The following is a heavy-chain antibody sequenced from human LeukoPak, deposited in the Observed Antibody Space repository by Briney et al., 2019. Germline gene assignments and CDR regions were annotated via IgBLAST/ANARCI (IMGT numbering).Heavy chain of an antibody. Sequence: GGSLRLSCAASGFTFSDYYMSWIRQAPGKGLEWVSYISGSGSTIYYADSVKGRFTISRDNAKNSLYLQMNSLRAEDTAVYYCASPYCGGDCQPPDAFDIWGQGTMVTVSS. J-gene: IGHJ3*02. CDR2: ISGSGSTI. V-gene: IGHV3-11*01. CDR3: ASPYCGGDCQPPDAFDI. D-gene: IGHD2-21*02. CDR1: GFTFSDYY.